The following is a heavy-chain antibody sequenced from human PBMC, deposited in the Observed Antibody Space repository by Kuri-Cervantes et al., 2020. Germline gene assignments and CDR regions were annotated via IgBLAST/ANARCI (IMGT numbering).Heavy chain of an antibody. J-gene: IGHJ4*02. D-gene: IGHD3-22*01. Sequence: SETLSLTCTVSGGSISSGDYYWSWIRQPPGKGLEWTGYIYYSGSTYYNPSLKSRVTISVDTSKNQFSLKLSSVTAADTAVYYCARELTYYYDSSGSAGGDYWGQGTLVTVSS. V-gene: IGHV4-30-4*01. CDR3: ARELTYYYDSSGSAGGDY. CDR2: IYYSGST. CDR1: GGSISSGDYY.